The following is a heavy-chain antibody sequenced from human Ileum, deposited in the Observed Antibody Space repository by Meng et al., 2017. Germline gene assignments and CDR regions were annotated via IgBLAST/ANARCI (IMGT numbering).Heavy chain of an antibody. CDR3: ARDHWGSLDY. CDR1: GGSVSTSDYQ. Sequence: QVQLQESGPGLVRPSETLSLICTVSGGSVSTSDYQWGWIRQPPGKGLEWIGYAGTNYNPSLKSRVTISVDTSKRQFSLKLTPVTAADTAVYYCARDHWGSLDYWGQGILVTVSS. CDR2: AGT. V-gene: IGHV4-61*08. D-gene: IGHD7-27*01. J-gene: IGHJ4*02.